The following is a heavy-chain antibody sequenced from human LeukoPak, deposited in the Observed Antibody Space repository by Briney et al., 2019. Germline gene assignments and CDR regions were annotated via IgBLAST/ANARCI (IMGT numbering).Heavy chain of an antibody. CDR3: AKATPYDILTGYSFVFDY. D-gene: IGHD3-9*01. CDR1: GFTFSSYA. J-gene: IGHJ4*02. CDR2: ISGSGGSI. Sequence: GGSLRLSCAASGFTFSSYAMSWVRQAPGKGLEWVSAISGSGGSIYYADSVKGRFTISRDNSKNTLYLQMNSLRAEDTAVYYCAKATPYDILTGYSFVFDYWGQGTLVTVSS. V-gene: IGHV3-23*01.